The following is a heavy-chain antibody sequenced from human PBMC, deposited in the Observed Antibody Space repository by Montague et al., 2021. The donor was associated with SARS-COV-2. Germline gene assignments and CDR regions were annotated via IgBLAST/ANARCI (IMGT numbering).Heavy chain of an antibody. Sequence: SLSLSASGFAFDYFAMQWVRQAPGKGLEWVSGISWNSERIGYADSVKGRFTISRDNGKKSLYLQMNSLRPEDTALYFCAKDPGYSGYEGYFDDWGQGTLVIVSS. J-gene: IGHJ4*02. CDR1: GFAFDYFA. CDR3: AKDPGYSGYEGYFDD. D-gene: IGHD5-12*01. CDR2: ISWNSERI. V-gene: IGHV3-9*01.